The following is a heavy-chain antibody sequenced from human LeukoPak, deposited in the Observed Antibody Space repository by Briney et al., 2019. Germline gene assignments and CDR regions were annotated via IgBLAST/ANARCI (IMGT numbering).Heavy chain of an antibody. J-gene: IGHJ6*03. D-gene: IGHD6-19*01. V-gene: IGHV3-23*01. Sequence: PGGSLRLSCAASGFTFDDYGMSWVRQAPGKGLEWVSAISGCGGSTYYADSVKGRFTISRDNSKNTLYLQMNSLRAEDTAVYYCAKDGSGWYYYYYYMDVWGKGTTVTVSS. CDR3: AKDGSGWYYYYYYMDV. CDR1: GFTFDDYG. CDR2: ISGCGGST.